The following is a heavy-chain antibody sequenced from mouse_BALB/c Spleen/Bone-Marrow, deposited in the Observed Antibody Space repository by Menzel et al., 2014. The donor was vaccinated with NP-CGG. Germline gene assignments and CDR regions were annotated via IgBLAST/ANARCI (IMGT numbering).Heavy chain of an antibody. V-gene: IGHV2-9*02. CDR3: ARTGTKDYFDY. CDR2: KWAGGTT. D-gene: IGHD4-1*01. CDR1: GFSLTSYG. J-gene: IGHJ2*01. Sequence: VQVVESGPGLVAPSQRQSITCTVSGFSLTSYGVHWVRQPPGKGLEWLGVKWAGGTTSYNSALMSRLSISRDNSKSQVFLKMNSLQTDDTAIYYCARTGTKDYFDYWGQGTTLTVSS.